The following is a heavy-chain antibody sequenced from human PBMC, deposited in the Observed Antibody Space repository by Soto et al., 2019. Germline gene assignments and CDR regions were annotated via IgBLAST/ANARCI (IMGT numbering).Heavy chain of an antibody. Sequence: ASVKVSCKASGYTFTSYGISWVRQAPGQGLEWMGWISAYNGNTNYAQKLQGRVTMTTDTSTSTAYMELRGLRSDDTAVYYCAKTLWFGELLIDYYGMDVWGQGTTVTVSS. D-gene: IGHD3-10*01. J-gene: IGHJ6*02. V-gene: IGHV1-18*01. CDR2: ISAYNGNT. CDR3: AKTLWFGELLIDYYGMDV. CDR1: GYTFTSYG.